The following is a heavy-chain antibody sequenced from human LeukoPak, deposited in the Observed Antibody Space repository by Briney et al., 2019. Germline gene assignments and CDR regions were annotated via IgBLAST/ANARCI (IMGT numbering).Heavy chain of an antibody. CDR1: GFTFSSYA. CDR3: AKDGGSYLNYFDY. V-gene: IGHV3-23*01. CDR2: ISGSGGST. J-gene: IGHJ4*02. D-gene: IGHD1-26*01. Sequence: GGSLRLSCAASGFTFSSYAMSWVRQAPGKGLEWVSAISGSGGSTYYADSVKGRFTISRDNAKNSLYLQMNSLRAEDMALYYCAKDGGSYLNYFDYWGQGTLVTVSS.